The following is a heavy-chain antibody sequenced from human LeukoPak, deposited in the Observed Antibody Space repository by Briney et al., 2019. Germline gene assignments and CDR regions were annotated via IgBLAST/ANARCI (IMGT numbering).Heavy chain of an antibody. CDR1: GSTFSSYG. V-gene: IGHV3-30*18. Sequence: GGSLRLSCAASGSTFSSYGMHWVRQAPGKGLEWVAVISYDGSNKYYADSVKGRFTISRDNSKNTLYLQMNSLRAEDTAVYYCAKSTAYSITMIVVIKPMDVWGQGTTVTVSS. J-gene: IGHJ6*02. D-gene: IGHD3-22*01. CDR2: ISYDGSNK. CDR3: AKSTAYSITMIVVIKPMDV.